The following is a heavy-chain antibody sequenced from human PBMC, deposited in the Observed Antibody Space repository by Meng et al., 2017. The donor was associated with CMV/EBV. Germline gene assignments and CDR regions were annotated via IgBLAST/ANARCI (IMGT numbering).Heavy chain of an antibody. CDR1: EIAFSSYA. CDR3: AKDRGYRTYNGMDV. Sequence: GESLKISCAASEIAFSSYAMNWVRLPPGKGLEWVSGISGRGDNTHYADSVKGRFTISRDNSRNTLFLQMTSLRAEDTALYYCAKDRGYRTYNGMDVWGQGTMVTVSS. V-gene: IGHV3-23*01. J-gene: IGHJ6*02. CDR2: ISGRGDNT. D-gene: IGHD3-10*01.